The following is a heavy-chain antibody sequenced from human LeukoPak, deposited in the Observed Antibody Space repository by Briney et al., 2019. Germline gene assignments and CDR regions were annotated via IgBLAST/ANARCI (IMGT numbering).Heavy chain of an antibody. D-gene: IGHD4-17*01. CDR3: AKVGGYGDYFDY. V-gene: IGHV3-23*01. CDR1: GFTFSSYA. J-gene: IGHJ4*02. Sequence: QAGGSLRLSCAASGFTFSSYAMSWVRQAPGKGLEWVSAISGSGGSTYYADSVKGRFTISRDNSKNTLYLQMNSLRAEDTAVYYCAKVGGYGDYFDYWGQGTLVTVSS. CDR2: ISGSGGST.